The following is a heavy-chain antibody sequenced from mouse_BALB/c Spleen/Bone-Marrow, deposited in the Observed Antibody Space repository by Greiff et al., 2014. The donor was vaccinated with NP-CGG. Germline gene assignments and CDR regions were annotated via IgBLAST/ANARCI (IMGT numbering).Heavy chain of an antibody. D-gene: IGHD2-1*01. J-gene: IGHJ4*01. CDR1: GFNIKDTY. Sequence: DVQLQESGAELVKPGASVKLSCTASGFNIKDTYMHWVKQRPEQGLEWIGRIDPADGNTKYDPKFQGKATITADTSSNTAYLQLSSLTSEDTAVYYCARYGNYCYAMDYWGQGTSVTVSS. V-gene: IGHV14-3*02. CDR2: IDPADGNT. CDR3: ARYGNYCYAMDY.